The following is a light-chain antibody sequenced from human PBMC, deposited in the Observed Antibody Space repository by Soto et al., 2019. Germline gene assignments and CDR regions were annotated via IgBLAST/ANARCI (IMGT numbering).Light chain of an antibody. V-gene: IGKV1-33*01. J-gene: IGKJ5*01. CDR1: QNINNY. Sequence: DIQMTQSPSSLSASVGDRVTITCQASQNINNYLNWYQPKPGRAPKLLIYDASNSEAGVPSRLRGSGSGTDFTFTISRLQPEDIATYYCQQYENLPTFGQGTRLEIK. CDR3: QQYENLPT. CDR2: DAS.